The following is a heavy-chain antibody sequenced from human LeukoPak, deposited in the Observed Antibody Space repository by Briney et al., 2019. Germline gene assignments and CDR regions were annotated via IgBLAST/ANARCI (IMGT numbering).Heavy chain of an antibody. J-gene: IGHJ3*02. V-gene: IGHV3-53*01. CDR2: IYSGGST. CDR3: ARDRPSDGYNGAFDI. D-gene: IGHD5-24*01. Sequence: GGSLRLSCAASGFTVSSNYMSWVRQAPGKGLEWVSVIYSGGSTYYADSVKGRFTISRDNSKNTLYLQMNSLRAEDTAVYYCARDRPSDGYNGAFDIWGQGTMVTVSS. CDR1: GFTVSSNY.